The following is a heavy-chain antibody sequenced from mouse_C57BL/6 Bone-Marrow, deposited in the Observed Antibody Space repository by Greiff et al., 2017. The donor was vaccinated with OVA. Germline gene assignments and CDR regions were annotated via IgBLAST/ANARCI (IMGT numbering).Heavy chain of an antibody. Sequence: EVKLMESGEGLVKPGGSLKLSCAASGFTFSSYAMSWVRQTPGKRREWVAYISSGGDYIYYADTVKGRFTISRDNARNTLYLQMSSLKSEDTAMYYCTRDRGYYSNYDPLGYWGQGTLVTVSA. V-gene: IGHV5-9-1*02. CDR1: GFTFSSYA. CDR2: ISSGGDYI. D-gene: IGHD2-5*01. CDR3: TRDRGYYSNYDPLGY. J-gene: IGHJ3*01.